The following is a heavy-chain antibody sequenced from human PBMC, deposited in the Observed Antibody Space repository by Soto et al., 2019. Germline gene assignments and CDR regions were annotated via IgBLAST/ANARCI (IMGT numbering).Heavy chain of an antibody. D-gene: IGHD5-18*01. J-gene: IGHJ4*02. CDR1: GFTFSSYS. CDR3: ARDWRTAIT. Sequence: GGSLRLSCAASGFTFSSYSMNWVRQAPGKGLEWVSSISSRSDFIYYAGSVKGRFTISRDNAKNSLYLKMNSLRAEDTAVYYCARDWRTAITWGQATLVTVSS. V-gene: IGHV3-21*01. CDR2: ISSRSDFI.